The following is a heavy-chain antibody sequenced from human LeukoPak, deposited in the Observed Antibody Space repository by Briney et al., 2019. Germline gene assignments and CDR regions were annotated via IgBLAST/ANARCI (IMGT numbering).Heavy chain of an antibody. J-gene: IGHJ4*02. CDR3: ARVLYDSSGYLFDY. Sequence: ASVKVSCKASGYTFTSYGITWVRQAPGRGLQCMGGISTYNGNTHYAQRFQGRVTMITDTSTSTVYMELRSLRSDDTAVYYCARVLYDSSGYLFDYWGQGTLVTVSS. D-gene: IGHD3-22*01. CDR2: ISTYNGNT. V-gene: IGHV1-18*01. CDR1: GYTFTSYG.